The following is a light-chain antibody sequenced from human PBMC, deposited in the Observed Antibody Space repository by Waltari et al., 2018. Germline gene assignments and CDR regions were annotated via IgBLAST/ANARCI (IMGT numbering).Light chain of an antibody. CDR2: HAS. Sequence: EIVLTQSPGTPSLSPGERATLSCRASQSVGKYLAWYQQRPGQAPRLLLYHASIRATGIPDRFSGSGSGTDFSLTISRLEPEDFAVYYCQKYESLPATFGQGTTVEIK. CDR3: QKYESLPAT. J-gene: IGKJ1*01. V-gene: IGKV3-20*01. CDR1: QSVGKY.